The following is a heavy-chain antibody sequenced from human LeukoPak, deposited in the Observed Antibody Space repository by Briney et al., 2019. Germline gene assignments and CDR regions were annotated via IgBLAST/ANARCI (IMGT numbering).Heavy chain of an antibody. CDR1: GFTFTYYA. D-gene: IGHD6-19*01. J-gene: IGHJ6*02. CDR2: ISSNGGRT. Sequence: GGSLRLSCSASGFTFTYYAMHRVRQAPGKGLEYVSGISSNGGRTFYADSVKGRFTISRDNSDNTVDLQMSSLRAEDTAVYYCVHLGKWLVVSCYYCLDVWGQGTTVTVSS. CDR3: VHLGKWLVVSCYYCLDV. V-gene: IGHV3-64D*06.